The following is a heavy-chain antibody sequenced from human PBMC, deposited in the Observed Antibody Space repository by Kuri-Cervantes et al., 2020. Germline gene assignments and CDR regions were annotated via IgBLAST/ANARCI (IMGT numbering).Heavy chain of an antibody. CDR3: ARRRSASSTAYYYMDV. V-gene: IGHV1-8*02. D-gene: IGHD2-2*01. Sequence: ASVKVSCKASGYTFISYGISWVRQAPGQGLEWMGWMNPNSGNTGYAQKFQGRVTMTRNTSISTAYMELSSLRSEDTAVYYCARRRSASSTAYYYMDVWGKGTTVTVSS. CDR1: GYTFISYG. J-gene: IGHJ6*03. CDR2: MNPNSGNT.